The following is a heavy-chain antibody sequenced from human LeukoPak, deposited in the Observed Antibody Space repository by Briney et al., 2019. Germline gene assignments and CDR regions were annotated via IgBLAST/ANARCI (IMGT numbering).Heavy chain of an antibody. Sequence: SETLSLTCTVSGGSISSSSYYWGWIRQPPGKGLEWIGSIYYSGSTYYNPSLKSRVTISVDTSKNQFSLKLSSVTAADTAVYYCARGEAAAAADWYFDLWGRGTLVTVSS. CDR3: ARGEAAAAADWYFDL. V-gene: IGHV4-39*07. J-gene: IGHJ2*01. CDR2: IYYSGST. CDR1: GGSISSSSYY. D-gene: IGHD6-13*01.